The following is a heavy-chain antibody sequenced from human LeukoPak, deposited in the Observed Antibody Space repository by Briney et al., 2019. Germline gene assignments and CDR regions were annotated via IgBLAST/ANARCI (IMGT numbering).Heavy chain of an antibody. Sequence: GGSLRLSCAASGFTFSSYAMPWVRQAPGKGLEWVAVISYDGSNKYYADSVKGRFTISRDNSKNTLYLQMNSLRAEDTAVYYCARDRGKGRSSWYRFDYWGQGTLVTVSS. CDR1: GFTFSSYA. CDR2: ISYDGSNK. CDR3: ARDRGKGRSSWYRFDY. V-gene: IGHV3-30-3*01. D-gene: IGHD6-13*01. J-gene: IGHJ4*02.